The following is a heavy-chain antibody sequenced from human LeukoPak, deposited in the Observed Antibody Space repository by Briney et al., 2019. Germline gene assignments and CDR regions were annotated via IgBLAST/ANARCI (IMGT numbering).Heavy chain of an antibody. J-gene: IGHJ4*02. Sequence: GRSQRLSCAASGFSISIYGMHWVRQAPGKGLEWVAVIWYDGSNKYYADSVKGRFTISRDNSKNTLYLQMNSLRAEDTAVYYCAFEDYYDSSGPFDYWGQGTLVTVSS. CDR3: AFEDYYDSSGPFDY. CDR1: GFSISIYG. V-gene: IGHV3-33*01. D-gene: IGHD3-22*01. CDR2: IWYDGSNK.